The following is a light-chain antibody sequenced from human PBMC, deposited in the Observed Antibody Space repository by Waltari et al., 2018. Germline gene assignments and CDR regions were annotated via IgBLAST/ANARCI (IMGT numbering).Light chain of an antibody. Sequence: EIVLTQSPGTLSLSPGERATLSCRASQSVGGSLAWYQQKPGQAPRLLIYGASIRATGIPDRFSGGGSGTDFSLTISRLEPEDFAVYHCQQYVRLPGTFGQGTKVEI. V-gene: IGKV3-20*01. CDR3: QQYVRLPGT. CDR2: GAS. J-gene: IGKJ1*01. CDR1: QSVGGS.